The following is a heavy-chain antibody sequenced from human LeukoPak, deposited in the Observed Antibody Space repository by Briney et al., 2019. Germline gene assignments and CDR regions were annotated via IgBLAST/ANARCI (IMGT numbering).Heavy chain of an antibody. CDR3: ARGGDSRRWYYYFDH. Sequence: GRSLRLSCAASGFTFRTYAIHWVRQAPGKGLEWVAVISYDGGNKYYADSVKGRFTISRDNPKSTLYLQRNSLRLEDTAVYYCARGGDSRRWYYYFDHWGQGTLVTVSS. J-gene: IGHJ4*02. V-gene: IGHV3-30-3*01. D-gene: IGHD6-13*01. CDR1: GFTFRTYA. CDR2: ISYDGGNK.